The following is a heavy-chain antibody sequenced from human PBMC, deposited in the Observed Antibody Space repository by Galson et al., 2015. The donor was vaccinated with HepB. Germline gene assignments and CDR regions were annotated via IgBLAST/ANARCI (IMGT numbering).Heavy chain of an antibody. CDR3: AKDLGYYYDSSGYYDY. CDR2: ISGSGGST. D-gene: IGHD3-22*01. CDR1: GFTFSSYA. J-gene: IGHJ4*02. Sequence: SLRLSCAASGFTFSSYAMNWVRQAPGKGLEWVSTISGSGGSTYYADSVKGRFTISRDNSKNTLYLQVNSLRAEDTAVYYCAKDLGYYYDSSGYYDYWGQGTLVTVSS. V-gene: IGHV3-23*01.